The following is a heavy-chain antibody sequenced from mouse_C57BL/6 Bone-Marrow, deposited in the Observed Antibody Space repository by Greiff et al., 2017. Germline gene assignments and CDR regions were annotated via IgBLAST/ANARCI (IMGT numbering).Heavy chain of an antibody. V-gene: IGHV1-12*01. CDR2: IYPGNGDT. CDR3: ARWGYYGSSSYYYAMDY. J-gene: IGHJ4*01. D-gene: IGHD1-1*01. CDR1: GYTFTSYN. Sequence: VQLQQSGAELVRPGASVKMSCKASGYTFTSYNMHWVKQTPRQGLEWIGAIYPGNGDTSYNQKFKGKATLTVDKSSSTSYMQLSSLTSEDSAVYFCARWGYYGSSSYYYAMDYWGQGTSVTVSS.